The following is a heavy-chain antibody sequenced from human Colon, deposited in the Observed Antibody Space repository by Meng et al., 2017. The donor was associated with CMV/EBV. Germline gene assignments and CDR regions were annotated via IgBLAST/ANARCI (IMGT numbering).Heavy chain of an antibody. CDR1: GVSVSSDRYY. CDR2: FSHSGTT. D-gene: IGHD1-26*01. V-gene: IGHV4-61*01. Sequence: SETLSLTCTVSGVSVSSDRYYWSWIRQPPGKGLEWIGYFSHSGTTNYNPSLKSRVTISVDMSKNQFSLKLSSVTAADTAVYYCARSFSGSYRSFFDYWGQGILVTVSS. J-gene: IGHJ4*02. CDR3: ARSFSGSYRSFFDY.